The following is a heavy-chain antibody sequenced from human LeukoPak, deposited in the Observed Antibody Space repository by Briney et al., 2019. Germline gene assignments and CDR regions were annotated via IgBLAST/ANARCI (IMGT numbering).Heavy chain of an antibody. CDR2: IYSGGST. Sequence: PGGSLRLSCAASGFTFSSYGMHWVRQAPGKGLEWVSVIYSGGSTYYADSVKGRFTISRDNSKNTLYLQMNSLRAEDTAVYYCARGRGDYEVGDYWGQGTLVTVSS. CDR1: GFTFSSYG. V-gene: IGHV3-66*01. CDR3: ARGRGDYEVGDY. J-gene: IGHJ4*02. D-gene: IGHD4-17*01.